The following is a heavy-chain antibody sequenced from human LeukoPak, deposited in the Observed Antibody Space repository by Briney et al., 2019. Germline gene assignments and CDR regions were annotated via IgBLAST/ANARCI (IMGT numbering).Heavy chain of an antibody. Sequence: ASVKVSCKASGYTFTGYYMHWVRLAPGQGLEWMGWINPNSGATLYAQKFQGRVTMTRDTSINTAYMELSSLRSDDTAVYYCTRAKRVIFDYWGQGTLVTVSS. J-gene: IGHJ4*02. V-gene: IGHV1-2*02. CDR3: TRAKRVIFDY. CDR1: GYTFTGYY. D-gene: IGHD1-1*01. CDR2: INPNSGAT.